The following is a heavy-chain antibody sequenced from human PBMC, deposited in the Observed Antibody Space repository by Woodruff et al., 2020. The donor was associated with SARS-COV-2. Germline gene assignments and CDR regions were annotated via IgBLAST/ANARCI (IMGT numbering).Heavy chain of an antibody. J-gene: IGHJ4*02. CDR2: T. D-gene: IGHD3-22*01. V-gene: IGHV1-58*01. Sequence: TNYAQKFQERVTITRDMSTSTAYMELSSLRSEDTAVYYCAAGVGYDSSGYRDYWGQGTLVTVSS. CDR3: AAGVGYDSSGYRDY.